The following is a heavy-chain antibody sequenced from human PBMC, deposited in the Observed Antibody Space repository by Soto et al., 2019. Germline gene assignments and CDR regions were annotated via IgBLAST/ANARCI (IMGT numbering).Heavy chain of an antibody. CDR1: DDSINSDKFY. Sequence: HLQLQESGPGLVKPSETLSLMCSVSDDSINSDKFYWGWIRQPPGKGLEWIGSIYYRGNAYYNPSLQTVVTISLDKSKSQFSLKLSSVTAADSAVYFCARLEGLATISYYFDFWGPGALVTVSS. D-gene: IGHD3-9*01. CDR2: IYYRGNA. J-gene: IGHJ4*02. V-gene: IGHV4-39*01. CDR3: ARLEGLATISYYFDF.